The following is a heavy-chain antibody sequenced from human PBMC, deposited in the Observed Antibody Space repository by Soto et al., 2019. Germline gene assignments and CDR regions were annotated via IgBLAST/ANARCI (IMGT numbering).Heavy chain of an antibody. V-gene: IGHV3-74*01. Sequence: GGSLRLSCAASGFTFSSYWMHWVRQVPGKGLVWVSRINEYGSVINYADSVKGRSTIFRDNSKNTLYLEMNSLRAEDAAVYYCTRDIGGRGAYWGQGTLVTVSS. CDR2: INEYGSVI. J-gene: IGHJ4*02. D-gene: IGHD3-16*01. CDR3: TRDIGGRGAY. CDR1: GFTFSSYW.